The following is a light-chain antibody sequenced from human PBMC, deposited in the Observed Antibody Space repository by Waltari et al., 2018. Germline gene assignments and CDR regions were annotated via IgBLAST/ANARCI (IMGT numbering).Light chain of an antibody. CDR3: LLYYGGAQV. V-gene: IGLV7-43*01. CDR2: STN. CDR1: TGAVTSGFY. Sequence: QTLVTQEPSLTVSQGGTVTLTCSSSTGAVTSGFYTSWFQQKPGQPPRALIYSTNNKHSWTPARFSGSLLGGKAALTLSGVQVEDEAEYYCLLYYGGAQVFGGGTKLTVL. J-gene: IGLJ3*02.